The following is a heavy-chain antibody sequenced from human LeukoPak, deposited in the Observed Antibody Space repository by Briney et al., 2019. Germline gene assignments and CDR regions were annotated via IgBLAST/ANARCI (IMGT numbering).Heavy chain of an antibody. J-gene: IGHJ4*02. V-gene: IGHV3-30*02. CDR3: AKDQWIEQMLGSHCDY. Sequence: GGSLRLSCVGSRFTFSSYGMHWVRQAPGEGLEWVALIRYDGSNSYYIDSVKGRFTISRDNSKNTLYLQMNSLRAEDTAVYYCAKDQWIEQMLGSHCDYWGQGTLVTVSS. CDR1: RFTFSSYG. D-gene: IGHD5-12*01. CDR2: IRYDGSNS.